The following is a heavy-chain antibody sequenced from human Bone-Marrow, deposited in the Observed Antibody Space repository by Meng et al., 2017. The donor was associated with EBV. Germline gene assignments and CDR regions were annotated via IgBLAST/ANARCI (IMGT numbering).Heavy chain of an antibody. Sequence: EVQLVESGGXLVKPGXSLRLSCAASGFTFSSYSMNWVRQAPGKGLEWVSSISSSSSYIYYADSVKGRFTISRDNAKNSLYLQMNSLRAEDTAVYYCARDPPKGMATITWGQGTLVTVSS. CDR1: GFTFSSYS. V-gene: IGHV3-21*01. CDR2: ISSSSSYI. J-gene: IGHJ5*02. CDR3: ARDPPKGMATIT. D-gene: IGHD5-24*01.